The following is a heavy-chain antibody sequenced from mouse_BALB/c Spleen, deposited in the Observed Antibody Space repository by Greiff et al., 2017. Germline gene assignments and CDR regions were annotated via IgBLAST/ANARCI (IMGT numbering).Heavy chain of an antibody. D-gene: IGHD4-1*01. CDR3: ARETGTSYWYFDV. CDR1: GFTFSSYA. J-gene: IGHJ1*01. V-gene: IGHV5-9-4*01. Sequence: EVQLVESGGGLVKPGGSLKLSCAASGFTFSSYAMSWVRQSPEKRLEWVAEISSGGSYTYYPDTVTGRFTISRDNAKNTLYLEMSSLRSEDTAMYYCARETGTSYWYFDVWGAGTTVTVSS. CDR2: ISSGGSYT.